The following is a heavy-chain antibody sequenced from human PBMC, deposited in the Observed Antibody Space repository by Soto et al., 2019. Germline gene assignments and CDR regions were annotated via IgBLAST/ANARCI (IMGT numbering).Heavy chain of an antibody. Sequence: ASVKVSCKASGGTFSSYTISWVRQAPGQGLEWMGRIIPILGIANYAQKFQGRVTITADKSTSTAYMELSSLRSEDTAVYYCARGRRDIVVVPAANDAFDIWGQGTMVTVSS. D-gene: IGHD2-2*01. CDR3: ARGRRDIVVVPAANDAFDI. J-gene: IGHJ3*02. CDR2: IIPILGIA. V-gene: IGHV1-69*02. CDR1: GGTFSSYT.